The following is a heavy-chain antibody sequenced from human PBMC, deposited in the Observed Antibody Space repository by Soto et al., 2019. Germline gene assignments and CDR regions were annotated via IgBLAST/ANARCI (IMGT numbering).Heavy chain of an antibody. D-gene: IGHD3-22*01. CDR1: GFSFDDYT. CDR3: AKGRGTIVVTDAYDI. Sequence: LRLSCGGSGFSFDDYTMHWVRQAPGKGPEWVASLSWNSGFSGYADSVKGRFTISRDNAQSSVHLQMNNLRTEDTALYYCAKGRGTIVVTDAYDIWGQGTMVTVS. J-gene: IGHJ3*02. CDR2: LSWNSGFS. V-gene: IGHV3-9*01.